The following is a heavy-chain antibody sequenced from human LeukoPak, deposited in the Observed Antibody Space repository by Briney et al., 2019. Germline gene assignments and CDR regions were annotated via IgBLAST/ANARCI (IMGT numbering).Heavy chain of an antibody. Sequence: SVKVSCKASGGTFSRFTISWVRQAPGQGFEWMGGITPILGTANFAQKFQGRVSITADESTSTAFMELSSLRSEDTAVYYCAREWGLESSGYYYAYWGQGTLVTVSS. J-gene: IGHJ4*02. V-gene: IGHV1-69*13. CDR2: ITPILGTA. CDR3: AREWGLESSGYYYAY. CDR1: GGTFSRFT. D-gene: IGHD3-22*01.